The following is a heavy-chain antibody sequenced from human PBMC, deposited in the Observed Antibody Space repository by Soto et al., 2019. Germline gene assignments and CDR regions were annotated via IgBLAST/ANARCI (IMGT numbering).Heavy chain of an antibody. CDR1: GXTFSSCR. V-gene: IGHV3-48*02. CDR3: VLFTVTNDY. D-gene: IGHD4-4*01. J-gene: IGHJ4*02. Sequence: GSLRLSCAASGXTFSSCRMNWVRQAPGKGLEWVSYISSSSSTIYYADSVNGRFTISIENAKNSLYMQMNSLRDEDTAVYYCVLFTVTNDYWGQGTLGTVSS. CDR2: ISSSSSTI.